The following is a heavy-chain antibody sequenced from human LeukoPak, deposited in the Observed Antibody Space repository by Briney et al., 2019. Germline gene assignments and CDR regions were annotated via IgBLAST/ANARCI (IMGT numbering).Heavy chain of an antibody. Sequence: SETLSLTCTVSGASISSSSYHWAWIRQPPGKGLERIATIYYSGITYYNPSLKSRVTISVDTSKNQFSLKLSSVTAADTAVYYCARHKEESGAYRPNDYWGQGTLVTVSS. D-gene: IGHD1-1*01. J-gene: IGHJ4*02. CDR1: GASISSSSYH. CDR2: IYYSGIT. CDR3: ARHKEESGAYRPNDY. V-gene: IGHV4-39*01.